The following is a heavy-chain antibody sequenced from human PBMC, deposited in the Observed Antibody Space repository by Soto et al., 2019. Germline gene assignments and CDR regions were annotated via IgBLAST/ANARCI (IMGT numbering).Heavy chain of an antibody. CDR1: GGSISSGGYY. CDR2: IYYSGST. V-gene: IGHV4-31*03. Sequence: NPSETLSLTCTVSGGSISSGGYYWSWIRQHPGKGLEWIGYIYYSGSTYYNPSLKSRVTISVDTSKNQFSLKLSSVTAADTAVYYCARTRGGVGATEYFQHWGQGTLVTVSS. J-gene: IGHJ1*01. D-gene: IGHD1-26*01. CDR3: ARTRGGVGATEYFQH.